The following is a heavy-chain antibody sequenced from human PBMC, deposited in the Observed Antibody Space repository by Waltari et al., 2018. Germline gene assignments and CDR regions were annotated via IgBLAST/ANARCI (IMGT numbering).Heavy chain of an antibody. CDR1: GFTFSNCA. CDR2: ISGDGSST. Sequence: EVQLLESGGDLVQPGGSLRLSCAASGFTFSNCAMSWVRQAPGKGLDWVSFISGDGSSTYNADSVKGRCTISRDNSKDTLYLQMNSLRAEDTAVYYCVKGSASYSRDFDCWGQGALVTVSS. CDR3: VKGSASYSRDFDC. J-gene: IGHJ4*02. D-gene: IGHD1-26*01. V-gene: IGHV3-23*01.